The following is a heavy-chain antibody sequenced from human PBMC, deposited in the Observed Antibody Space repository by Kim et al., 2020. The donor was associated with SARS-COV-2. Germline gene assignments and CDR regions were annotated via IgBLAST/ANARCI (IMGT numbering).Heavy chain of an antibody. CDR2: IYYSGST. Sequence: SETLSLTCTVSGGSISSYYWSWIRQPPGKGLEWIGYIYYSGSTNYNPSLKSRVTISVDTSKNQFSLKLSSVTAADTAVYYCARGYSSSWIYYFDYWGQGTLVTVSS. J-gene: IGHJ4*02. V-gene: IGHV4-59*01. D-gene: IGHD6-13*01. CDR3: ARGYSSSWIYYFDY. CDR1: GGSISSYY.